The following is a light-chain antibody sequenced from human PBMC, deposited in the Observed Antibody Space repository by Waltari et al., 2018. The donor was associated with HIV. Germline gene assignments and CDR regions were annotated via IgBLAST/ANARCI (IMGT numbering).Light chain of an antibody. Sequence: QSDLTQPASVSGSPGQSVTISCTGTAAVLGGSNSVSWYQHHPGKAPKLMIFHVNNRPTGISSRFSGSKSGNTASLTISGLQTEDEADFYCSSYMDYGTLVFGGGTKLTVL. J-gene: IGLJ3*02. CDR1: AAVLGGSNS. CDR2: HVN. CDR3: SSYMDYGTLV. V-gene: IGLV2-14*03.